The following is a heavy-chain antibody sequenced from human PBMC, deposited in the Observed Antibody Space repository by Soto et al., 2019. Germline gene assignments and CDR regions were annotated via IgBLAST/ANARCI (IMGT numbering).Heavy chain of an antibody. CDR3: ARVSSSWSAFDY. J-gene: IGHJ4*02. CDR1: GYTFTSYA. V-gene: IGHV1-3*01. Sequence: ASVKVSCKASGYTFTSYAMHWVRQAPGQRLEWMGWINAGNGNTKYSQKYQGRDTITRDTSASTAYMELSSLRSEDTAVYYCARVSSSWSAFDYWGQGTLVTVSS. CDR2: INAGNGNT. D-gene: IGHD6-13*01.